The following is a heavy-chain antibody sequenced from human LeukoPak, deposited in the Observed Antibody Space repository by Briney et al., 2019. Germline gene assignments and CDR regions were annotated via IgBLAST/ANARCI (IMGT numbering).Heavy chain of an antibody. CDR2: IYYSGST. V-gene: IGHV4-39*01. D-gene: IGHD6-19*01. J-gene: IGHJ3*02. Sequence: SETLSLTCTVSGGSISSSSYYWVWIRQPPGKGLEWIGSIYYSGSTYYNPSLKSRVTISVDTSKNQFSLKLGSVTAADTAVYYCAKRQWLVQVDAFDIWGQGTMVTVSS. CDR3: AKRQWLVQVDAFDI. CDR1: GGSISSSSYY.